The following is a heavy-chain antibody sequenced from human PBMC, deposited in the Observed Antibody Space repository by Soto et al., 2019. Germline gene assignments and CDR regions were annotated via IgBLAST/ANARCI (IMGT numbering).Heavy chain of an antibody. CDR3: AKNQERELPRVIDF. D-gene: IGHD1-7*01. CDR2: MSGSSSTT. CDR1: GLTFSNYA. Sequence: GGSLRLSCATSGLTFSNYAMSWVRQAPGGGLEWVSSMSGSSSTTYYADSVRGRFTISRDRSKNTLCLQMSSLRAEDTALYYCAKNQERELPRVIDFWGQGTLVTVSS. J-gene: IGHJ4*02. V-gene: IGHV3-23*01.